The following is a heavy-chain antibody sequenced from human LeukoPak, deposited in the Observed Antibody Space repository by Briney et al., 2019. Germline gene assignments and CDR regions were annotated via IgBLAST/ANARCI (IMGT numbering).Heavy chain of an antibody. D-gene: IGHD4-23*01. CDR2: INHSGST. V-gene: IGHV4-34*01. J-gene: IGHJ4*02. Sequence: SETLSLTCAVYGGSFSGYYWSWIRQPPGKGLEWIGEINHSGSTNYNPSLKSRVTISVDTSKNQVSLKLTSVTAAGTAVCYCVRVVTPSRGGMDYWGQGALVTVSS. CDR3: VRVVTPSRGGMDY. CDR1: GGSFSGYY.